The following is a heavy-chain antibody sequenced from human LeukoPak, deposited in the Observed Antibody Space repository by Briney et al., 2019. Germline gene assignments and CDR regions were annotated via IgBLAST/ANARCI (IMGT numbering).Heavy chain of an antibody. J-gene: IGHJ4*02. D-gene: IGHD3-22*01. V-gene: IGHV1-3*01. Sequence: ASAKVSCKASGYTFTDYTMHWLRQAPGQRLDWMGWINGGSGYTKYSPEFRGRVTITRDTSASTAYMELSSLRSEDTAVYYCANPRYDSSGYYYVDWGQGTLVTVSS. CDR1: GYTFTDYT. CDR3: ANPRYDSSGYYYVD. CDR2: INGGSGYT.